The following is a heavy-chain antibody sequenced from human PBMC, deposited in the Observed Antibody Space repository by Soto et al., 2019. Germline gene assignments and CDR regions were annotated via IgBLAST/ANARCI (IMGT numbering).Heavy chain of an antibody. CDR1: GFTFSSYS. J-gene: IGHJ3*02. V-gene: IGHV3-23*01. CDR3: AKDPDRDGYNHDAFDI. Sequence: GGSLRLSGAASGFTFSSYSIGWVRQAPWKGLEWVSAISRLGVSTYYADSVKGRFTISRDNSKNTLYLEMNSLRAEDTAIYYCAKDPDRDGYNHDAFDIWGQGTIVTV. CDR2: ISRLGVST. D-gene: IGHD5-12*01.